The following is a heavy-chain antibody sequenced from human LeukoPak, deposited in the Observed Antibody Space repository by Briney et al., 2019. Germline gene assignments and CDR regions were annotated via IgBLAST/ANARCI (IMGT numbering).Heavy chain of an antibody. CDR3: ARKARGYSYGSSLDY. J-gene: IGHJ4*02. V-gene: IGHV4-34*01. D-gene: IGHD5-18*01. CDR2: INHSGST. CDR1: GGSFSGYY. Sequence: PSETLSLTCAVYGGSFSGYYWSWIRQPPGKGLEWIGEINHSGSTNYNPSLKSRVTISVDTSKNQFSLKLSSVTAANTAVYYCARKARGYSYGSSLDYWGQGTLVTVSS.